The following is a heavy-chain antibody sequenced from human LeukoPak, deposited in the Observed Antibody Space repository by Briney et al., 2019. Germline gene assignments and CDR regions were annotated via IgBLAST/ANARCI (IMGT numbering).Heavy chain of an antibody. J-gene: IGHJ4*02. D-gene: IGHD3-10*01. CDR2: ISYDGSNK. V-gene: IGHV3-30-3*01. CDR1: GFTFSSYA. CDR3: ARDNVGSYYYGSGSYIH. Sequence: GGSLRLSCAASGFTFSSYAMHWVRQAPVKGLEWVAVISYDGSNKYYADSVKGRFTISRDNSKNTLHLQMNSLRAEDTAVYYCARDNVGSYYYGSGSYIHWGQGTLVTVSS.